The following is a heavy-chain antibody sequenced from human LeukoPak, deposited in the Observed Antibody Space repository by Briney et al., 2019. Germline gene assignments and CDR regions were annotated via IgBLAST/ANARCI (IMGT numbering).Heavy chain of an antibody. CDR3: ARVRYCTNGVCPYYFDC. D-gene: IGHD2-8*01. CDR2: IDPNTGGT. V-gene: IGHV1-2*02. Sequence: ASVKVSCKASGYTFTGYYMHGVRQAPGQGLEGMGWIDPNTGGTKYEQRFQGRVTMTRDTSISTAYMELSRLRSDDTAVYYCARVRYCTNGVCPYYFDCWGQGTLVTVSS. CDR1: GYTFTGYY. J-gene: IGHJ4*02.